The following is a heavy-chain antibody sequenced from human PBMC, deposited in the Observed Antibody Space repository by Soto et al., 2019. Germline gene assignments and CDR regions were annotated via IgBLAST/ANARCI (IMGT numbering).Heavy chain of an antibody. Sequence: GESLKISCKGSGYSFTSYWISWVRQMPGKGLEWMGRIDPSDSYTNYSPSFQGHVTISADKSISTAYLQWSSLKASDTAMYYCARHGDSSGWYRGLIDPWGQGTLVTVSS. D-gene: IGHD6-19*01. CDR3: ARHGDSSGWYRGLIDP. CDR2: IDPSDSYT. J-gene: IGHJ5*02. CDR1: GYSFTSYW. V-gene: IGHV5-10-1*01.